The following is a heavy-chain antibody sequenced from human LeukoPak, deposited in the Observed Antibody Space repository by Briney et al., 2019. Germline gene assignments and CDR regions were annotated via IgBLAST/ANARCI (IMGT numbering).Heavy chain of an antibody. CDR2: INPTGGST. J-gene: IGHJ2*01. Sequence: GASVKVSCKASGYTFTSYYMHWVRQAPGQGLEWMGLINPTGGSTGYAQKFQGRVTMTRDMSTSTDYMELSSLRSEDTAIYYCARHNYGNSEDWYFDLWGHGTLVTVSS. CDR3: ARHNYGNSEDWYFDL. D-gene: IGHD4-11*01. V-gene: IGHV1-46*01. CDR1: GYTFTSYY.